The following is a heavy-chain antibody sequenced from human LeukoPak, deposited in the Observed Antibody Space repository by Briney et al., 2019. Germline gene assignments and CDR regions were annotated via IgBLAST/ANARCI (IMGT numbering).Heavy chain of an antibody. V-gene: IGHV4-34*01. Sequence: SETLSLTCAVYGGSFSGYHWSWIRQPPGKGLEWIGEINHSGSTNYNPSLKSRVTISVDTSKNQFSLKLSSVTAADTAVYYCAEEAAAGITYWGQGTLVTVSS. J-gene: IGHJ4*02. CDR2: INHSGST. CDR1: GGSFSGYH. D-gene: IGHD6-13*01. CDR3: AEEAAAGITY.